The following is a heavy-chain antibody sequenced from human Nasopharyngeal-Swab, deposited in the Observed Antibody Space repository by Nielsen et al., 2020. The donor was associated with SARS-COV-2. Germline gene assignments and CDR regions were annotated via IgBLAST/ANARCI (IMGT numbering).Heavy chain of an antibody. D-gene: IGHD1-26*01. CDR1: GGTFRTYA. CDR3: ARGVVSGSYGSLTDAFEI. Sequence: SVKVSRKASGGTFRTYAISWVRQAPGQGLEWMGGIIPIFGTANYAQKFQGRVTITADSSPSTAYMELSSLRSEDTAVYYCARGVVSGSYGSLTDAFEIWGQGTMVTVSS. CDR2: IIPIFGTA. V-gene: IGHV1-69*06. J-gene: IGHJ3*02.